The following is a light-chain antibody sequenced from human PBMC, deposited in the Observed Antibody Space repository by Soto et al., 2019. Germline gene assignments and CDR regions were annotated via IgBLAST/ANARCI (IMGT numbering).Light chain of an antibody. CDR1: SSDVGGYNY. Sequence: QSALTRPPSASGSPGQSVTISCTGTSSDVGGYNYVSWYQQHPGKAPKLMIYEVSKRPSGVPDRFSGSKSGNTASLTVSGLQAEDEADYYCSSYAGSTLFSGGTKVTVL. CDR2: EVS. J-gene: IGLJ2*01. V-gene: IGLV2-8*01. CDR3: SSYAGSTL.